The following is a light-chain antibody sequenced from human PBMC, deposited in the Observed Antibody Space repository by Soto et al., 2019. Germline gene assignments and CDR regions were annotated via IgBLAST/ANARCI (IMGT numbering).Light chain of an antibody. CDR1: QGISTW. Sequence: DVQMTQSPSSLSASVGDRVTITCRASQGISTWLAWYQQKPEKAPKSLIYAASSLPSGVPSRFSGCGSGTDFTLTISSLQPDDFATYYCQQYDSYPPTFGPGTKLEIK. V-gene: IGKV1D-16*01. CDR2: AAS. J-gene: IGKJ2*01. CDR3: QQYDSYPPT.